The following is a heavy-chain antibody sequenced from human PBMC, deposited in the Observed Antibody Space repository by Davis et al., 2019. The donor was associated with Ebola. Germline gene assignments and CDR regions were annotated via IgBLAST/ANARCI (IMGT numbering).Heavy chain of an antibody. J-gene: IGHJ3*02. V-gene: IGHV5-51*01. D-gene: IGHD2-8*02. CDR2: IYPGDSDT. CDR1: GYSFSSYW. Sequence: GGSLRLSCKASGYSFSSYWLAWVRHTPGKGLEWMGIIYPGDSDTRYSPSFEGQVTISADTSITTAYLQWRSLKASDSGMYYCASLRRTITGMDDGFDIWGQGTMVTVSS. CDR3: ASLRRTITGMDDGFDI.